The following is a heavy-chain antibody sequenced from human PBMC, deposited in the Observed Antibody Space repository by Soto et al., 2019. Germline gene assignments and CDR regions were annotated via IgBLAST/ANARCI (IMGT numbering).Heavy chain of an antibody. Sequence: QVQLVQSGAEVKKPGASVKVSCKASGYTFTSYYMHWVRQAPGQGLEWMGIINPSGGSTSYAQKFQGRVTMTRDTSTSTVYMELSSLRSEDTAVYYCARDWDIVATILADYYYYYGMDVWGQGTTVTVSS. J-gene: IGHJ6*02. CDR1: GYTFTSYY. CDR2: INPSGGST. D-gene: IGHD5-12*01. V-gene: IGHV1-46*01. CDR3: ARDWDIVATILADYYYYYGMDV.